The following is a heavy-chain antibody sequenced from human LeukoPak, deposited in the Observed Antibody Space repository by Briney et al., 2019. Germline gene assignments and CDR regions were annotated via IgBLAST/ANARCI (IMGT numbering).Heavy chain of an antibody. D-gene: IGHD1-26*01. CDR2: IFYSGST. J-gene: IGHJ6*02. CDR3: ATIFVSRGRTAMDV. V-gene: IGHV4-59*01. CDR1: GGSISRYY. Sequence: SETVSLTCTVSGGSISRYYWSWIRQPPGKGLEWIGYIFYSGSTNYNPSLKSRVTVSLDTSKNQFSLRLSSVTAADTAVYYCATIFVSRGRTAMDVWGQGSTVTVSS.